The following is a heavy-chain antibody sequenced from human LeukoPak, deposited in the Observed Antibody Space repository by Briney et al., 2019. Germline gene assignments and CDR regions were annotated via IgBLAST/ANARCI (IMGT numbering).Heavy chain of an antibody. Sequence: SVKVSCKASGGTFSSYAISWVRQAPGQGLEWMGRIIPIFGIANYAQKFQGRVTITADKSTSTAYMELSSLRSEDTAVYYCARGYSGYDLSFDYWGQGTLVTVSS. CDR3: ARGYSGYDLSFDY. D-gene: IGHD5-12*01. J-gene: IGHJ4*02. CDR2: IIPIFGIA. CDR1: GGTFSSYA. V-gene: IGHV1-69*04.